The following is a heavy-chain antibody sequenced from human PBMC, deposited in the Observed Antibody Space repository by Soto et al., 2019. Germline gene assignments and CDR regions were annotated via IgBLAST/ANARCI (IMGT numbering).Heavy chain of an antibody. CDR1: GYTFTSYY. D-gene: IGHD3-10*01. V-gene: IGHV1-46*03. CDR3: ARDLVDYYGSGSAASLSNYYYYYYMDV. CDR2: INPSGGST. Sequence: ASVTVSCQASGYTFTSYYMHWVRQAPGQGLEWMGIINPSGGSTSYAQKFQGRVTMTRDTSTSTVYMELSSLRSEDTAVYYCARDLVDYYGSGSAASLSNYYYYYYMDVWGKGTTVTVSS. J-gene: IGHJ6*03.